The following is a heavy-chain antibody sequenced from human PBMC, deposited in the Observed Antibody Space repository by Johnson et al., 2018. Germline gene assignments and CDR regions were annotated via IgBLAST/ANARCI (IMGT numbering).Heavy chain of an antibody. CDR1: GFTFSSFA. CDR2: ISPSGGNS. V-gene: IGHV3-23*04. D-gene: IGHD5-24*01. Sequence: QLVQSGGSVVQPXRSLRLSXAASGFTFSSFAMSWVRQAPGKGLEWVSAISPSGGNSYYADSVKGRFTISKDNSKNTLYLQMNSLRAEDTAVYYCARATEGWLPFDYWGQGTLVTVSS. J-gene: IGHJ4*02. CDR3: ARATEGWLPFDY.